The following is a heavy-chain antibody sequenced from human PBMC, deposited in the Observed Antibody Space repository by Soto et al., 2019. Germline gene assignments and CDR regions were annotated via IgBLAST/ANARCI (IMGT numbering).Heavy chain of an antibody. J-gene: IGHJ6*02. Sequence: QVQLVESGPGLVKPSQTLSLTCTVSGGSINSDYYHWTWIRQSPGKGLEWIGYIHHSGAILYNPSFKSRLAISVDTSKNQFSLHLSSVTDTDTAVYFCAREDDGGDSLDVWGQGTTVTVSS. CDR1: GGSINSDYYH. CDR3: AREDDGGDSLDV. D-gene: IGHD2-21*02. CDR2: IHHSGAI. V-gene: IGHV4-30-4*08.